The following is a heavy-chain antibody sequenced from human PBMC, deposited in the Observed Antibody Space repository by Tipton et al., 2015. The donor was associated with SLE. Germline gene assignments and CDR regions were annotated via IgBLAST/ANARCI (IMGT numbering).Heavy chain of an antibody. D-gene: IGHD5-12*01. J-gene: IGHJ2*01. CDR2: IYYSGST. Sequence: TLSLTCTVSGGSISSSSYYWGWIRQPPGKGLEWIGSIYYSGSTYYNPSLKSRVTISVDTSKNQFSLKLSSVTAADTAVYYCARGPEWLRLKSFDLWGRGPLVTVSS. V-gene: IGHV4-39*07. CDR3: ARGPEWLRLKSFDL. CDR1: GGSISSSSYY.